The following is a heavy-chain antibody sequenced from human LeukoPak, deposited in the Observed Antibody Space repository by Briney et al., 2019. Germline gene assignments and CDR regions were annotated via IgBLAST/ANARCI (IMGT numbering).Heavy chain of an antibody. Sequence: GSSVKVSCKASGGTFSSYGISWVRQAPGQGLEWMGGIIPFFGRADYAQKFQGRVTITADKSTSTAYMDLTSLKSEDTAVYYCAREYSSSSGPFDYWGQGTLVTVSS. CDR3: AREYSSSSGPFDY. CDR2: IIPFFGRA. J-gene: IGHJ4*02. CDR1: GGTFSSYG. V-gene: IGHV1-69*06. D-gene: IGHD6-6*01.